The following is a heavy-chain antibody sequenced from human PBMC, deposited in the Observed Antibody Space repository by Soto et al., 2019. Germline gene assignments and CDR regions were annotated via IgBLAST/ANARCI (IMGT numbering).Heavy chain of an antibody. V-gene: IGHV4-34*01. CDR1: GGSFSGYY. J-gene: IGHJ4*02. D-gene: IGHD3-9*01. CDR3: ARMTYYDFLTGYPSGYHFDY. Sequence: SETLSLTCAVYGGSFSGYYWTWIRQPPGTGLEWIGEINHSGSTNYNPSLKSRVTISVDTSKNQFSLKLTSVTAADTAVYYCARMTYYDFLTGYPSGYHFDYWGQGTLVTVSS. CDR2: INHSGST.